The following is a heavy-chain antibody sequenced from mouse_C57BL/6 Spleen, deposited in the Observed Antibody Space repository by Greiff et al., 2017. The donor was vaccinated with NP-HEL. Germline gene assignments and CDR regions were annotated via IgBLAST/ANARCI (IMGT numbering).Heavy chain of an antibody. J-gene: IGHJ4*01. CDR1: GYSFTDYN. CDR3: ARRGDYDDGYYAMDY. D-gene: IGHD2-4*01. V-gene: IGHV1-39*01. CDR2: INPNYGTT. Sequence: VQLKESGPELVKPGASVKISCKASGYSFTDYNMNWVKQSNGKSLEWIGVINPNYGTTSYNQKFKGKATLTVDQSSSTAYMQLNSLTSEDSAVYDCARRGDYDDGYYAMDYWGQGTSVTVSS.